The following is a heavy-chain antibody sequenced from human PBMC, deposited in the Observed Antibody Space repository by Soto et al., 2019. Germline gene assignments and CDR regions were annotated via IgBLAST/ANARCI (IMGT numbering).Heavy chain of an antibody. CDR2: IYYTGST. J-gene: IGHJ3*02. V-gene: IGHV4-31*03. CDR1: GQSISSGKYD. D-gene: IGHD2-15*01. CDR3: ARGRVGYCSASTCPLDTFDI. Sequence: SETLSLTCPNSGQSISSGKYDWSWIHRHPGKRLEWIGDIYYTGSTHYNPSLSGRLAILVDTSNNQVSLKWSSVTAADTAVYYCARGRVGYCSASTCPLDTFDIWGQGTMVNGSS.